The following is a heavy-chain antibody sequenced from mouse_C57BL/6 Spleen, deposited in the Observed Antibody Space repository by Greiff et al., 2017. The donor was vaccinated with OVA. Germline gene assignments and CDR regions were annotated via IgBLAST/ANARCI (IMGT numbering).Heavy chain of an antibody. V-gene: IGHV3-6*01. J-gene: IGHJ4*01. CDR1: GYSITSGYY. CDR2: ISYDGSN. D-gene: IGHD3-3*01. Sequence: EVELMESGPGLVKPSQSLSLTCSVTGYSITSGYYWNWIRQFPGNKLEWMGYISYDGSNNYNPSLKNRISITRDTSKNQFFLKLNSVTTEDTATYYCARGDRYYAMDYWGQGTSVTVSS. CDR3: ARGDRYYAMDY.